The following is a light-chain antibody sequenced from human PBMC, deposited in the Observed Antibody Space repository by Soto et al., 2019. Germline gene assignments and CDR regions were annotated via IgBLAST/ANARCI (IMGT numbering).Light chain of an antibody. CDR3: QQYYSTPIP. J-gene: IGKJ5*01. V-gene: IGKV4-1*01. CDR2: WAS. CDR1: QSVLYSSNNKNY. Sequence: DIVMTQSPDSLAVSLGERATINCKSSQSVLYSSNNKNYLAWYQQKPGQPPKLLIYWASTRESGVPDRFSGSGSGTDFTLTISSLQAEDVAVYYCQQYYSTPIPFGHGTRLEIK.